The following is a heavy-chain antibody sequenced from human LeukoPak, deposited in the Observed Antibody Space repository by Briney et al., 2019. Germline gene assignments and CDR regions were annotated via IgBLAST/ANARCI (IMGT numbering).Heavy chain of an antibody. Sequence: GGSLRLSCAASGFTFSSHNMVWVRQPPGKGLEWISYINTGGTNTHYADSVKGRFTISMDNAKKSLYLEMNNLRAEDTAVYYCATDGAGFDTWGQ. CDR3: ATDGAGFDT. CDR2: INTGGTNT. J-gene: IGHJ5*02. CDR1: GFTFSSHN. V-gene: IGHV3-48*03.